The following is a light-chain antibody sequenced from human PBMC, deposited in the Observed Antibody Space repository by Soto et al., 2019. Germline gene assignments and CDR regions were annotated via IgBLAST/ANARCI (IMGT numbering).Light chain of an antibody. CDR1: QSVSNN. CDR2: GAS. Sequence: EIVMTQSPATLSVSPGERATLSCRASQSVSNNLAWYQQKPGQAPRLLIYGASGRATGIPDRFSGSGSGTDFTLTISRLEPEDFAVYYCQQYGSSPPVTFCQGTRLEIK. V-gene: IGKV3-20*01. J-gene: IGKJ5*01. CDR3: QQYGSSPPVT.